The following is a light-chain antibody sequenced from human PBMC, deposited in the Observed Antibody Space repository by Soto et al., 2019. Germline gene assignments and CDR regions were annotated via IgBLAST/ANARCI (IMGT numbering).Light chain of an antibody. CDR2: GAS. CDR3: QQYGSFTG. CDR1: QSVSSSY. Sequence: EIVLTQSPGTLSLSPGERATLSCRASQSVSSSYLAWYQQKPGQAPRLLIYGASSRATGIPDRFSGSGSGTDFTLTISRLEPEDFAVYYCQQYGSFTGFGQGTMVEIK. J-gene: IGKJ1*01. V-gene: IGKV3-20*01.